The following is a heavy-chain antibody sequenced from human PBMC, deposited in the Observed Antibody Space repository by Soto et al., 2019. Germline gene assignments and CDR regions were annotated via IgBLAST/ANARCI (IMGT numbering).Heavy chain of an antibody. CDR1: GYSVRSSDYY. Sequence: SETLSLTCSVSGYSVRSSDYYWAWIRQPPGKGLEWIGSMLYSGLTYYNPSLKSRVTLSVDTSKNQFSVRLNSVTASDTAVYYCAPLSVSLSGPYGIHVWGQGTTVTVSS. V-gene: IGHV4-39*01. CDR2: MLYSGLT. J-gene: IGHJ6*02. CDR3: APLSVSLSGPYGIHV. D-gene: IGHD2-15*01.